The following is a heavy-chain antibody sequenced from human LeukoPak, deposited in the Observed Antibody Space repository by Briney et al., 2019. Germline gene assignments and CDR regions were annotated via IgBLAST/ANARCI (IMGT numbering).Heavy chain of an antibody. D-gene: IGHD2-2*03. CDR3: ARDGHAYGYCSPHY. CDR2: ISGSGSTK. J-gene: IGHJ4*02. Sequence: GGSLRLSCAVSGFTFSDYYMSWIRQAPGKGLEWVSYISGSGSTKYYADSVKGRFTISRDNAKNSYLQMNSLRAEDTAVYYCARDGHAYGYCSPHYWGQGTLVTVSS. CDR1: GFTFSDYY. V-gene: IGHV3-11*01.